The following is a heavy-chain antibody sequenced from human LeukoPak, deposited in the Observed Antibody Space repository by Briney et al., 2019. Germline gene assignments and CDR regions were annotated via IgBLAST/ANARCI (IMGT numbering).Heavy chain of an antibody. CDR3: ARDGRGLRFLEWQPNFDY. CDR2: ISYDGSNK. CDR1: GFTFSSYA. D-gene: IGHD3-3*01. J-gene: IGHJ4*02. Sequence: QPGRSLRLSCAASGFTFSSYAMHWVRQAPGKGLEWVAVISYDGSNKYYADSVKGRFTISRDNSKNTLYLQMNSLRAEDTAVYYCARDGRGLRFLEWQPNFDYWGQGTLVTVSS. V-gene: IGHV3-30-3*01.